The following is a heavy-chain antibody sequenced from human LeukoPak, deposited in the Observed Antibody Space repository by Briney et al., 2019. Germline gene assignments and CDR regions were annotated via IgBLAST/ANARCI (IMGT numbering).Heavy chain of an antibody. V-gene: IGHV3-74*03. CDR2: ISSDGTTT. CDR1: GFALSSYW. Sequence: GGSLRLSCAASGFALSSYWMHWVRHALGKGLVWVSRISSDGTTTTYADSVKGRFTISRDDAKNTLYLQMNSLRAEDTAVYYCASDIGDWGQGTLVTVSS. D-gene: IGHD3-10*01. CDR3: ASDIGD. J-gene: IGHJ4*02.